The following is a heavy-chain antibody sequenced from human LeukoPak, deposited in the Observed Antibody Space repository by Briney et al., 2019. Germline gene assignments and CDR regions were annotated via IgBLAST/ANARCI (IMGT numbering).Heavy chain of an antibody. CDR2: IYTSGST. J-gene: IGHJ4*02. CDR3: ARGRRKKYSGYDGFDY. Sequence: SETLSLTCTVSGGSISSYYWSWIRQPAGKGLEWIGRIYTSGSTNYNPSLKSRVTMSVDTSKNQFSLKLSSVTAADTAVYYCARGRRKKYSGYDGFDYWGQGTLVTVSS. V-gene: IGHV4-4*07. D-gene: IGHD5-12*01. CDR1: GGSISSYY.